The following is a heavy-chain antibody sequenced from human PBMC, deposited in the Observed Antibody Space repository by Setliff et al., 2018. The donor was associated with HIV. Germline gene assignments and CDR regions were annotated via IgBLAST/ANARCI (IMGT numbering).Heavy chain of an antibody. J-gene: IGHJ4*02. Sequence: SETLSLTCTVSGYSISSGYYWGWIRQPPGKGLEWIGSIYHSGSTYYNPSLKSRVTISVDTSKNQFSLKLSSVTAADTAVYYCARSNTVRGVIPFDYWGQGTLVTVSS. V-gene: IGHV4-38-2*02. CDR1: GYSISSGYY. CDR2: IYHSGST. D-gene: IGHD3-10*01. CDR3: ARSNTVRGVIPFDY.